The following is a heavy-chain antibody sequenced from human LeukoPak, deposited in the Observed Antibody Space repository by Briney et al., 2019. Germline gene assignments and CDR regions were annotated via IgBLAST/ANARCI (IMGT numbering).Heavy chain of an antibody. CDR1: GFTFSSYA. D-gene: IGHD5-18*01. V-gene: IGHV3-23*01. CDR3: ANSYGYFDY. CDR2: ISGSGGST. J-gene: IGHJ4*02. Sequence: GGSLRLSCAASGFTFSSYAMSWVRQPPGKGLEWVSAISGSGGSTYYADSVKDRFTISRDNSKNTLYLQMNSLRAEDPAVYYCANSYGYFDYWGQGTLVTVSS.